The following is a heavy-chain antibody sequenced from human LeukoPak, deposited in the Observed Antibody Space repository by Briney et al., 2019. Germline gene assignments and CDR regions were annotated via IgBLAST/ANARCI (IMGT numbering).Heavy chain of an antibody. CDR2: IYHSGST. V-gene: IGHV4-4*02. CDR1: GGSISSSNW. J-gene: IGHJ6*02. Sequence: SGTLSLTCAVSGGSISSSNWWSWVRQPPGKGLEWIGEIYHSGSTNYNPSLKSRVTISVDKSKNQFSLKLSFVTAADTAVYYCARVGSVYDSSGSNGMDVWGQGTTVTVSS. CDR3: ARVGSVYDSSGSNGMDV. D-gene: IGHD3-22*01.